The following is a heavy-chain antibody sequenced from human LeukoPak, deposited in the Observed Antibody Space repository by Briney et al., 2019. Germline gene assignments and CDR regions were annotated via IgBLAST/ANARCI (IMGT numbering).Heavy chain of an antibody. V-gene: IGHV1-2*02. J-gene: IGHJ5*02. CDR1: GYTLTDHY. Sequence: ASVKVSCKASGYTLTDHYIHWVRQAPGQGLEWMGWINPNSGGTKYAQKFQGRVTMTRDTSTSTAYMEPSRLRSDDTAIYYCARVNTVVSWFDPWGQGTLVTVSS. D-gene: IGHD2-2*02. CDR2: INPNSGGT. CDR3: ARVNTVVSWFDP.